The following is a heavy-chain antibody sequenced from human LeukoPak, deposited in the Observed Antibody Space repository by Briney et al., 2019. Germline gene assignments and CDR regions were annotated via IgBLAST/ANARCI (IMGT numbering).Heavy chain of an antibody. CDR1: GSRLPSSSYG. D-gene: IGHD2-2*02. CDR3: VAILVSGGIWQFDF. Sequence: PGTSLRLSCEASGSRLPSSSYGLHWVRQAPGKGLEWVAIIWYDGSNKYYADSVKGRFTISKNTSKNTMYLQMNSVTPTGPAVSYCVAILVSGGIWQFDFWGRGTLVTVSS. J-gene: IGHJ2*01. CDR2: IWYDGSNK. V-gene: IGHV3-33*01.